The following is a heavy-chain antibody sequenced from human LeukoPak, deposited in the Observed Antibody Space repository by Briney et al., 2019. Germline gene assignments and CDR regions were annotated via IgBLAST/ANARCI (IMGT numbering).Heavy chain of an antibody. Sequence: SETLSLTCTVSGGSISSYYWSWIRQPPGKGLEWTGYIYYSGSTNYNPSLKSRVTISVDTSKNQFSLKLSSVTAADTAVYYCARSYDSSGAGWFDYWGQGTLVTVSS. V-gene: IGHV4-59*01. D-gene: IGHD3-22*01. J-gene: IGHJ4*02. CDR3: ARSYDSSGAGWFDY. CDR1: GGSISSYY. CDR2: IYYSGST.